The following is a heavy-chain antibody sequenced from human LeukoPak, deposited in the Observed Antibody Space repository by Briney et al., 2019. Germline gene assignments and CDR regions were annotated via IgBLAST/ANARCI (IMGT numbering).Heavy chain of an antibody. D-gene: IGHD1-7*01. Sequence: SETLSLSCTVSGGSISRYYWIWIRQPAGKGLEGIGRIYTSGRTNYNPYLKSLVTMSVHTSKNQFSLKLSSVTAADTAEYYCARDVGGKLELRWFDAWGQGTLVTVSS. V-gene: IGHV4-4*07. J-gene: IGHJ5*02. CDR3: ARDVGGKLELRWFDA. CDR2: IYTSGRT. CDR1: GGSISRYY.